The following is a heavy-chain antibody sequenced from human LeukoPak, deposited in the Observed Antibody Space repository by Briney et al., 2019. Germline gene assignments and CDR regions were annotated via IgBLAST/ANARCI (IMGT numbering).Heavy chain of an antibody. V-gene: IGHV3-66*01. Sequence: PGGSPRLSCAASGFTVSSNYMTWVRRAPGKGLEWVSLISGGGSTYSADSVKGRFTISRDNSNNTLYLQMNSLRAEDTAVYYCAYCSSTSCSFGAFDVWGQGTMVTVSS. J-gene: IGHJ3*01. D-gene: IGHD2-2*01. CDR3: AYCSSTSCSFGAFDV. CDR1: GFTVSSNY. CDR2: ISGGGST.